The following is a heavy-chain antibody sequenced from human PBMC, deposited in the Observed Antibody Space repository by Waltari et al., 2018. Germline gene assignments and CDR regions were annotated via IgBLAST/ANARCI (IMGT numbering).Heavy chain of an antibody. CDR3: AKGDYRYYYYGMDV. D-gene: IGHD4-4*01. CDR2: ISWNSGSI. V-gene: IGHV3-9*01. J-gene: IGHJ6*02. CDR1: GFTFDDYA. Sequence: EVQLVESGGGLVQPGRSLRLSCAASGFTFDDYAMHWVRQAPGKGLEWVSGISWNSGSIGDADSVKGRFTISRDNAKNSLYLQMNSLRAEDTALYYCAKGDYRYYYYGMDVWGQGTTVTVSS.